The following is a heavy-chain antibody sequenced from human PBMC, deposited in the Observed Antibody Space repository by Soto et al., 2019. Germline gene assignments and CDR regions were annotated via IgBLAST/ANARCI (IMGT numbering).Heavy chain of an antibody. D-gene: IGHD2-15*01. Sequence: QVQLVESGGGVVQPGRSLRLSCAASGFTFSSYAMHWVRQAPGKGLAWVAVISYDGSNKYYADSVKGRFTISRDNSKNTLYLQMNSLRAEDTAVYYCARDHSRGGKISGAFDIWGQGTMVTVSS. CDR2: ISYDGSNK. CDR3: ARDHSRGGKISGAFDI. CDR1: GFTFSSYA. J-gene: IGHJ3*02. V-gene: IGHV3-30-3*01.